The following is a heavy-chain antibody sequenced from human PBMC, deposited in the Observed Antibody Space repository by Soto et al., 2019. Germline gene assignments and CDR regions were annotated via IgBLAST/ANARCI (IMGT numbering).Heavy chain of an antibody. CDR3: ARAHSNYRTGSYYGMDV. V-gene: IGHV3-48*02. CDR2: ISVGSGTM. D-gene: IGHD4-4*01. J-gene: IGHJ6*02. CDR1: GFAFNTYS. Sequence: GGSLRLSCAASGFAFNTYSMNWVRQAPGKGLEWVSYISVGSGTMYYADSVKGRFTISRDNAKNSLYLQMNSLRDDDTALYYCARAHSNYRTGSYYGMDVWGQGTPVTVSS.